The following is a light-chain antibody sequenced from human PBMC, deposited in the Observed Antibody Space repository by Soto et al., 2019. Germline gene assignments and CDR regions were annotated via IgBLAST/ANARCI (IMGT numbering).Light chain of an antibody. V-gene: IGKV3-15*01. CDR3: QQYKNWPPRDT. J-gene: IGKJ2*01. CDR1: ESVSST. Sequence: EIVMTQSPATLSVSPGERATLSCRASESVSSTLAWYQQKPGQAPGLLIYAASTRATGVPARFSGSGSGTEVTLTISSLQSEDFALYYCQQYKNWPPRDTFGQGTKLEIK. CDR2: AAS.